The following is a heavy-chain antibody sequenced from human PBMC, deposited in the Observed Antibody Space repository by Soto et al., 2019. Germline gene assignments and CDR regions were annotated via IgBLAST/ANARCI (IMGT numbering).Heavy chain of an antibody. CDR1: GFTFSNAW. D-gene: IGHD3-10*01. V-gene: IGHV3-15*01. Sequence: GGSLRLSCAASGFTFSNAWMSWVRQAPGKGLEWVGRIKSKTDGGTTDYAAPVKGRSTISRDDSKNTLYLQMNSLKTEDTAVYYCTTKLWFGDTPYGMDVWGQGTTVTVSS. CDR2: IKSKTDGGTT. CDR3: TTKLWFGDTPYGMDV. J-gene: IGHJ6*02.